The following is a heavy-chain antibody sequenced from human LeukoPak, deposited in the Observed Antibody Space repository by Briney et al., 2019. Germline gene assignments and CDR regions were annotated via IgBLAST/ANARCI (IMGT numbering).Heavy chain of an antibody. Sequence: GGSLRLSCAASGFSFSGYSMNWVRQAPGKGLEWVSSISSSGSYIYYADSVKGRFTISRDNAKNSLYMQMNSLRAEDTAVYYCAKDVTRAAAGHFDYWGQGTLVTVSS. D-gene: IGHD6-13*01. CDR2: ISSSGSYI. J-gene: IGHJ4*02. CDR1: GFSFSGYS. V-gene: IGHV3-21*04. CDR3: AKDVTRAAAGHFDY.